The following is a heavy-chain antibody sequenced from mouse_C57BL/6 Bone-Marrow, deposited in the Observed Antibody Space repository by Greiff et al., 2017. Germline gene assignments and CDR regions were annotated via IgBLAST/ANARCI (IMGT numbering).Heavy chain of an antibody. V-gene: IGHV5-4*01. Sequence: EVQLVESGGGLVKPGGSLKLSCAASGFTFSSYAMSWVRQTPDKRLEWVATISDGGSYTYYPDNVKGRFTISRDNAKNNLYLQMSHLKSEDTAMYYGARADYGNSYGFAYWGQGTLVTVSA. CDR3: ARADYGNSYGFAY. D-gene: IGHD1-1*01. CDR1: GFTFSSYA. J-gene: IGHJ3*01. CDR2: ISDGGSYT.